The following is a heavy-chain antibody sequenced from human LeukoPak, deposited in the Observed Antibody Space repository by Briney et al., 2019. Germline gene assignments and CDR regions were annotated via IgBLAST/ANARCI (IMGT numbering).Heavy chain of an antibody. CDR2: LYSAGAT. J-gene: IGHJ4*02. V-gene: IGHV3-53*01. CDR3: ASGEVGVRKYYSDPFHH. Sequence: PGGSLRLSCAVSGFTVSSNDMSWVRQAPGKGLEWVSILYSAGATYYADSVRGRFTIARDNSKNTVFLQMNSLRAEDTAVYYCASGEVGVRKYYSDPFHHWGQGTLVTVSS. CDR1: GFTVSSND. D-gene: IGHD3-10*01.